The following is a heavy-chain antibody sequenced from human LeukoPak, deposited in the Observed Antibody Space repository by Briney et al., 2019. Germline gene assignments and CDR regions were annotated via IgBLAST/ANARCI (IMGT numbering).Heavy chain of an antibody. CDR3: ARDNAESLYYYYYMDV. D-gene: IGHD2-8*01. CDR2: IYTSGST. J-gene: IGHJ6*03. V-gene: IGHV4-61*02. Sequence: SETLSLTCTVSGGSISSGSYYWSWIRQPAGKGLEWIGRIYTSGSTNYNPSLKSRVTISVDTSKNQSSLKLSSVTAADTAVYYCARDNAESLYYYYYMDVWGKGTTVTISS. CDR1: GGSISSGSYY.